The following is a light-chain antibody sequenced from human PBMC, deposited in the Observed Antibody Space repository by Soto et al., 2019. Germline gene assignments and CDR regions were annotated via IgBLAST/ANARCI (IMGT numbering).Light chain of an antibody. Sequence: QSALTQPPSASGSPGQSVTISCTGTSRDVGGYNYVSWYQRHPGKAPKLILYEVNERPSGVPDRFSGSKSGNTASLTVSGLQTDDEAEYFCSSYAGSNTVVFGGGTKVTVL. V-gene: IGLV2-8*01. CDR1: SRDVGGYNY. CDR2: EVN. J-gene: IGLJ2*01. CDR3: SSYAGSNTVV.